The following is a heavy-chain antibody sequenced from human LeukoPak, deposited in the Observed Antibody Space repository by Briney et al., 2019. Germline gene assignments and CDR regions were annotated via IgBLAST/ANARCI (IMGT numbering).Heavy chain of an antibody. CDR3: ASYDSSGYYNFDY. D-gene: IGHD3-22*01. V-gene: IGHV4-31*03. J-gene: IGHJ4*02. Sequence: SQTLSLTCTVSGGSISSGGYYWSWIRQHPGKGLEWIGYIYYSGSTYYNPSLKSRVTISVDTSKNQFPLKPSSVTAADTAVYYCASYDSSGYYNFDYWGQGTLVTVSS. CDR2: IYYSGST. CDR1: GGSISSGGYY.